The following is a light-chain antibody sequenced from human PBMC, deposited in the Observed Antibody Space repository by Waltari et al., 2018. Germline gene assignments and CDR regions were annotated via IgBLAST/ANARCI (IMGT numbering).Light chain of an antibody. V-gene: IGLV2-14*03. CDR2: DVS. CDR1: SSDVGGYNY. J-gene: IGLJ2*01. CDR3: SSYRSTSYTSSTSVV. Sequence: QSALTQPASVSGSPGQSISISCTGTSSDVGGYNYVSWYQQHPGKAPKLLIYDVSNRPSGGSDRFSGSKSGNTASLTIAGLQAEDEADYYCSSYRSTSYTSSTSVVFGGGTKLTVL.